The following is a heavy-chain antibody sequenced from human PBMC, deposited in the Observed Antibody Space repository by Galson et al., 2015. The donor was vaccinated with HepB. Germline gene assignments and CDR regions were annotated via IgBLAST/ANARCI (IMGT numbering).Heavy chain of an antibody. J-gene: IGHJ4*02. V-gene: IGHV1-69*13. Sequence: SVKVSCKASGGTFSSYAISWVRQAPGQGLEWMGGIIPIFGTANYAQKFQGRVTITADESTSTAYMELSSLRSEDTAVYYCARGLRWLQLQYYFDYWGQGTLVAVSS. D-gene: IGHD5-24*01. CDR2: IIPIFGTA. CDR3: ARGLRWLQLQYYFDY. CDR1: GGTFSSYA.